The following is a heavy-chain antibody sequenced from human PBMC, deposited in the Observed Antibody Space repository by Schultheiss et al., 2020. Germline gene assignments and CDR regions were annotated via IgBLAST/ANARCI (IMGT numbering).Heavy chain of an antibody. J-gene: IGHJ4*02. V-gene: IGHV3-23*01. CDR1: GFTFSSYA. D-gene: IGHD3-9*01. Sequence: GGSLRLSCAASGFTFSSYAMSWVRQAPGKGLEWVSAISGSGGSTYYADSVKGRFTISRDNAKNSLYLQMNSLRTEDTALYYCAKDRRRYFDWSAFDYWGQGTLVTVSS. CDR2: ISGSGGST. CDR3: AKDRRRYFDWSAFDY.